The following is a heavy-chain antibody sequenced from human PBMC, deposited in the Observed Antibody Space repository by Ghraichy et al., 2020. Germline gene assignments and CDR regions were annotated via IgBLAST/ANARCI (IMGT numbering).Heavy chain of an antibody. CDR3: ARGVIVEGKGDAFDI. CDR2: IYYSGST. Sequence: SQTLSLTCAVSGGSISSGGYSWSWIRQPPGKGLEWIGYIYYSGSTYYNPSLKSRVTISVDTSKNQFSLKLSSVTAADTAVYYCARGVIVEGKGDAFDIWGQGTMVTVSS. CDR1: GGSISSGGYS. D-gene: IGHD3-22*01. V-gene: IGHV4-30-4*07. J-gene: IGHJ3*02.